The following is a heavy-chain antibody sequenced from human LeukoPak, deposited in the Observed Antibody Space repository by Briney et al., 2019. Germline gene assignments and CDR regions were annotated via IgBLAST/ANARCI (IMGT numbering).Heavy chain of an antibody. D-gene: IGHD6-19*01. Sequence: PSETLSLTCTVSGRSITGYYWSWIRQPAGKGLEWIGRIYTSGSTNYNPSLKSRVTMSVDTSKNQFSLNPSSAPAADTAVYYCARDPSGAGPCGQGTLVTVSS. CDR1: GRSITGYY. CDR2: IYTSGST. V-gene: IGHV4-4*07. J-gene: IGHJ5*02. CDR3: ARDPSGAGP.